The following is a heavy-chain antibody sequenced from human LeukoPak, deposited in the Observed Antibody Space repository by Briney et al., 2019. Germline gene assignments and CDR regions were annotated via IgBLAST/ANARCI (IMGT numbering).Heavy chain of an antibody. CDR2: ISSSSSYT. Sequence: PGGSLRLSCAASGFTFSDYYMSWIRQAPGKGLEWVSYISSSSSYTNYADSVKGRFTISRDNSKTTLYLQLNNLRAEDTALYYCANDLRNYYDSSVLSWGQGTLVTVSS. J-gene: IGHJ5*02. CDR3: ANDLRNYYDSSVLS. CDR1: GFTFSDYY. D-gene: IGHD3-22*01. V-gene: IGHV3-11*03.